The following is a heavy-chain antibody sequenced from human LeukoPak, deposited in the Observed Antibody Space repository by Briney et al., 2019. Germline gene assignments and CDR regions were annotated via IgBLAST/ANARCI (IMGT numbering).Heavy chain of an antibody. D-gene: IGHD3-10*01. CDR1: GFTFSSYA. V-gene: IGHV3-30-3*01. Sequence: GGSLRLSCAASGFTFSSYAMHWVRQAPGKGLGWVAVISYDGSNKYYADSVKGRFTISRDNSKNTLYLQMNSLRAEDTAVYYCARSPGRGSGSYSNWFDPWGQGTLVTVSS. CDR3: ARSPGRGSGSYSNWFDP. J-gene: IGHJ5*02. CDR2: ISYDGSNK.